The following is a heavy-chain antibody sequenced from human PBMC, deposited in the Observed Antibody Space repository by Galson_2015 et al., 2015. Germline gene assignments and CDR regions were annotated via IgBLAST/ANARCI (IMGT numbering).Heavy chain of an antibody. CDR3: AKNSRPATAAAGIVDY. CDR2: ISGSGGST. D-gene: IGHD6-13*01. CDR1: GFTFSSYA. Sequence: SMRLSCAASGFTFSSYAMSWVRQAPGKGLEWVSAISGSGGSTYYADSVKGRFTLSRDNSKNTLYLQMNSLRAEDAAVYYCAKNSRPATAAAGIVDYWGQGTLVTVSS. V-gene: IGHV3-23*01. J-gene: IGHJ4*02.